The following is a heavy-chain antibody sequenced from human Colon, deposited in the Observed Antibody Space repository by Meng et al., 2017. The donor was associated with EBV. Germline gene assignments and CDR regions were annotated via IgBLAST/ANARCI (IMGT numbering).Heavy chain of an antibody. CDR3: ARVSGRSFDP. Sequence: VPLQESGPGLVTPSETLALTCTGSGGSVATGRYYWSWIRQPPGKGLEWIAYIYYIGGTNYNPSLKSRLTISLDTSKNQFSLSLRSVTAADTAVYYCARVSGRSFDPWGQGTLVTVSS. CDR1: GGSVATGRYY. D-gene: IGHD3-10*01. V-gene: IGHV4-61*01. J-gene: IGHJ5*02. CDR2: IYYIGGT.